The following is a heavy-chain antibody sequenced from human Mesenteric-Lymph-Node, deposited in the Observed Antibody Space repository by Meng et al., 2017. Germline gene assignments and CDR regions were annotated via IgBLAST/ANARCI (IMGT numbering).Heavy chain of an antibody. CDR3: ARDTLYYDILTGYSPTNWFDP. D-gene: IGHD3-9*01. CDR2: ISAYNGNT. Sequence: QVQLVQSGAEVKKPGASVKVSCKASGYTFTSYGISWVRQAPGQGLEWMGWISAYNGNTNYAQKLQGRVTMTTDTSTSTAYMELRSLRSDDTVVYYCARDTLYYDILTGYSPTNWFDPWGQGTLVTVSS. V-gene: IGHV1-18*01. J-gene: IGHJ5*02. CDR1: GYTFTSYG.